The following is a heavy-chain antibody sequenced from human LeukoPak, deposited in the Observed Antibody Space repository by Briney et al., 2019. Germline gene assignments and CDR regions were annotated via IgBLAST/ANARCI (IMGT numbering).Heavy chain of an antibody. CDR2: IYYSGST. CDR3: AEDNMNNVSKVAFDI. CDR1: GGSISSSSYY. Sequence: SETLSLTCTVSGGSISSSSYYWGWIRQPPGKGLEWVGSIYYSGSTYHNPYLQSRVTISADTIKNQFSLKPSSVTGADTAEYDCAEDNMNNVSKVAFDIWGQGTMVTVSS. D-gene: IGHD1/OR15-1a*01. V-gene: IGHV4-39*07. J-gene: IGHJ3*02.